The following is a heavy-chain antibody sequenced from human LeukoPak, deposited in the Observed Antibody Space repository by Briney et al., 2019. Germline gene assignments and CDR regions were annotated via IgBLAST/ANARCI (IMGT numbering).Heavy chain of an antibody. CDR1: GHSSSSGYY. CDR2: VYHSGST. CDR3: ARHYPQDFINL. J-gene: IGHJ4*02. Sequence: SETLSLTCAVSGHSSSSGYYWGWIRQPPGKGLEWIGTVYHSGSTYYNPSLRSRVTISVDTSKNQFSLKLSSVTAADTAVYYCARHYPQDFINLWGQGTLVTVSS. D-gene: IGHD3-10*01. V-gene: IGHV4-38-2*01.